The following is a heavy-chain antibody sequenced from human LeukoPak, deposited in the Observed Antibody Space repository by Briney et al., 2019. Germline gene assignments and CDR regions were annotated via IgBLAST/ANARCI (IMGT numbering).Heavy chain of an antibody. J-gene: IGHJ4*02. CDR1: GFTFSNAW. CDR2: IKSKTDGGTT. D-gene: IGHD5-18*01. V-gene: IGHV3-15*01. CDR3: TTLGYSLY. Sequence: GGSLRLSCAASGFTFSNAWMSWVRQAPGKGLEWVGLIKSKTDGGTTDYAAPVKGRFTISRDDSKNTLYLQMNSLKTEDTAVYYCTTLGYSLYWGQGTLVTVSS.